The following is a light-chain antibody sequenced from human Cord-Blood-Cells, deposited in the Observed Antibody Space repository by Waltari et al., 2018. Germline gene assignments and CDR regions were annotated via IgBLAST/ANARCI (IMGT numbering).Light chain of an antibody. CDR3: IQSTRRPYA. V-gene: IGKV2-30*01. J-gene: IGKJ2*01. CDR2: KVS. Sequence: DDVMTQSSPFLPVTVGQPAFISCRSRQSLVNRDGNTYLNWYQQRPGKSPKLLIYKVSSLQSGVPDRFSGSGSGTDFTLKISSVQAEDVGVYYCIQSTRRPYAFGQGTKLEIK. CDR1: QSLVNRDGNTY.